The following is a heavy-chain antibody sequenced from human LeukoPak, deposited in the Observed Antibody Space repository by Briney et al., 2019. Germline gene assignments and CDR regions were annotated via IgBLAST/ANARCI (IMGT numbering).Heavy chain of an antibody. CDR3: ATSVGTGVLYYYYYMDV. CDR2: IRYDGSNK. J-gene: IGHJ6*03. Sequence: PGGSLRLSCAASGFTFSSYGMHWVRQAPGKGLEWVAFIRYDGSNKYYADSVKGRFTISRDNSKNTLYLQMNSLRAEDTAVYYCATSVGTGVLYYYYYMDVWGKGTTVTVSS. CDR1: GFTFSSYG. V-gene: IGHV3-30*02. D-gene: IGHD4-23*01.